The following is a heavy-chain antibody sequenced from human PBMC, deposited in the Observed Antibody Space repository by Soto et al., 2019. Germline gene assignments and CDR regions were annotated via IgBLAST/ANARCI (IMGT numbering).Heavy chain of an antibody. J-gene: IGHJ4*02. D-gene: IGHD3-22*01. CDR2: ISYTGANT. CDR3: AKHMDDSGYFYVEGADH. V-gene: IGHV3-30*18. Sequence: HVQLVESGGGVVQPGRSLRLSCVASGFTFGRYAMHWVRQFPGGGLEWVAVISYTGANTYYVGSVRGRFTISRDNSKNTLYLQMNSLRAEDTAMYYCAKHMDDSGYFYVEGADHWGQGTLVTVSS. CDR1: GFTFGRYA.